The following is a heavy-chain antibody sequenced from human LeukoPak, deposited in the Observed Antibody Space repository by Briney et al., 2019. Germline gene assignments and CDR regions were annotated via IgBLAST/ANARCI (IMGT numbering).Heavy chain of an antibody. V-gene: IGHV3-48*03. Sequence: GSLRLSCAASGFTVSTCEINWVRQAPRKGVEGVSYISSIGSTIYYADTVKGRFTISRENAKNSLYLQMNSLRAEDTAVYYCARDGSGWYVFDYWGQGTLGTVSS. CDR3: ARDGSGWYVFDY. J-gene: IGHJ4*02. CDR1: GFTVSTCE. D-gene: IGHD6-19*01. CDR2: ISSIGSTI.